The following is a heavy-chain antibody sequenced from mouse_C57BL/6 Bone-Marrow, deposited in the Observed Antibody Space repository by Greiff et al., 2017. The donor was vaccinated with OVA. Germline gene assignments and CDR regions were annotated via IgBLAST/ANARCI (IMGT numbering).Heavy chain of an antibody. V-gene: IGHV1-49*01. Sequence: LQQSGAELVRPGSSVKLSCKDSYFAFMASAMHWVKQRPGHGLEWIGSFTMYSDATEYSENFKGKATLTANTSSSTAYMELSRLTSEDSAVYYCGGPFYYGNLYYAMDYWGQGTSVTVSS. J-gene: IGHJ4*01. CDR1: YFAFMASA. CDR2: FTMYSDAT. CDR3: GGPFYYGNLYYAMDY. D-gene: IGHD2-1*01.